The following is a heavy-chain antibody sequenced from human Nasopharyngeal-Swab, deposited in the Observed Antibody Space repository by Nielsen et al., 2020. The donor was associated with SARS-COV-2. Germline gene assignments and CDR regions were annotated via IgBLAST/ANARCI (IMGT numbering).Heavy chain of an antibody. CDR1: GGTFSSYA. V-gene: IGHV1-69*13. J-gene: IGHJ4*02. CDR2: IIPIFGTA. Sequence: SVNVSCKASGGTFSSYAISWVRQAPGQGLEWMGGIIPIFGTANYAQKFQGRVTITADESTSTAYMELSSLRSEDTAVYYCARGGFRSTIVVPAALSGYWGQGTLVTVSS. CDR3: ARGGFRSTIVVPAALSGY. D-gene: IGHD2-2*01.